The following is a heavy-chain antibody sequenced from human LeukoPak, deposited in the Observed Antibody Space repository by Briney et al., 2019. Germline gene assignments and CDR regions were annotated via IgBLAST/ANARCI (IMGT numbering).Heavy chain of an antibody. CDR1: GFTFSSYW. CDR3: ARAPSEIGGYYPEYFRH. V-gene: IGHV3-74*01. J-gene: IGHJ1*01. Sequence: GGSLRLSCAASGFTFSSYWMHWVRQAPGKGLVWVPRIKSDGSTNYADSVKGRFNISRDNAKNTVSLQMNSLRAEDTGVYYCARAPSEIGGYYPEYFRHWGQGTLVTVSP. D-gene: IGHD3-22*01. CDR2: IKSDGST.